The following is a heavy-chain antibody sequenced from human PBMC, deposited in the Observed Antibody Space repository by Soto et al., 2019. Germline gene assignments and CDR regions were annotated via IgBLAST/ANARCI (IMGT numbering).Heavy chain of an antibody. CDR1: GFTFSSYS. Sequence: GGSLRLSCAASGFTFSSYSMNWVRQAPGKGLEWVSSISSSSSYIYYADSVKGRFTISRDNANNSLYLQMNSLRAEDTAVYYCPSEAALPPFAIDVWGQGTTVTVSS. J-gene: IGHJ6*02. V-gene: IGHV3-21*01. D-gene: IGHD6-13*01. CDR3: PSEAALPPFAIDV. CDR2: ISSSSSYI.